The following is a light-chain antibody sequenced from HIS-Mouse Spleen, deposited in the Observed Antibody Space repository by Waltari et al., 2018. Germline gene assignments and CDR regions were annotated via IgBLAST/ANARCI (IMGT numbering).Light chain of an antibody. CDR1: ALPKKY. CDR3: YSTDSSGNHRV. Sequence: SYELTQPPSVSVSPGQTARITCSGDALPKKYAYWYQQKSGQAPVLVLYEDSKRPSGIPGRFSGSSSGTMATWTISGAQVEDEADYYCYSTDSSGNHRVFGGGTKLTVL. CDR2: EDS. J-gene: IGLJ2*01. V-gene: IGLV3-10*01.